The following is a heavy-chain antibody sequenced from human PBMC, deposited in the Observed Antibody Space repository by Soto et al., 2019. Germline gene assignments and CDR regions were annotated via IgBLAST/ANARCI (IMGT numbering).Heavy chain of an antibody. Sequence: QITLKESGPTLVQPTQTLTLTCTFSGFSLSTSGVGVGWIRQPPGKALEWLALIYWDDDKRYSPSLKSRLTITXPTRKXXVVLTMPNLDPVDTATYYCAHSVRYSRSWPHPFDYWGQGTLVTVSS. CDR3: AHSVRYSRSWPHPFDY. D-gene: IGHD6-13*01. J-gene: IGHJ4*02. CDR1: GFSLSTSGVG. CDR2: IYWDDDK. V-gene: IGHV2-5*02.